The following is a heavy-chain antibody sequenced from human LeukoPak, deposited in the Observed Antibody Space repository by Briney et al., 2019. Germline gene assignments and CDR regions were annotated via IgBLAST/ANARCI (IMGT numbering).Heavy chain of an antibody. CDR1: GGSISSDRW. Sequence: SETQSLTCAVSGGSISSDRWWSWVRQPPGKGLEWIGEIHHSGSTNYNPSLKSRVSISVDKFKNQFSLKLSSVTAADTAVYYCASKLTAVAGYFDYWGQGTLVTVSS. CDR2: IHHSGST. CDR3: ASKLTAVAGYFDY. V-gene: IGHV4-4*02. J-gene: IGHJ4*02. D-gene: IGHD6-19*01.